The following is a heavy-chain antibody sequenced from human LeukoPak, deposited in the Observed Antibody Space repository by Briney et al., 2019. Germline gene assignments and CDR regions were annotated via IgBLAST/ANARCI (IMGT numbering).Heavy chain of an antibody. D-gene: IGHD3-22*01. CDR1: GFTFSSYA. Sequence: PGGSLRLSCTASGFTFSSYAMSWVRQAPGKGLEWVSVISGSGGSTYYADSVKGRFTISRDNSKNTLYLQMHSLRAEDTAVYYCARGVVVITTPFDYWGQGTVVTVSS. CDR2: ISGSGGST. V-gene: IGHV3-23*01. J-gene: IGHJ4*02. CDR3: ARGVVVITTPFDY.